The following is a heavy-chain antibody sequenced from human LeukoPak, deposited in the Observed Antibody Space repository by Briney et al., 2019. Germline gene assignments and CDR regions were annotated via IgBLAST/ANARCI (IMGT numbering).Heavy chain of an antibody. D-gene: IGHD3-10*01. J-gene: IGHJ5*02. V-gene: IGHV4-4*02. CDR3: ARHMEEDVLLWFGEFPGAKETNWFDP. Sequence: SETLSLTCAVSGGSISSSNWWSWVRQPPGKGLEWIGEIYHSGSTNYNPSLKSRVTISVDTSKNQFSLKLSSVTAADTAVYYCARHMEEDVLLWFGEFPGAKETNWFDPWGQGTLVTVSS. CDR1: GGSISSSNW. CDR2: IYHSGST.